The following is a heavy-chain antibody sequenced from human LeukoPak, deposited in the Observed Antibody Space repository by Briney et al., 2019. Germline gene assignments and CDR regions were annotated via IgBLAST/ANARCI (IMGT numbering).Heavy chain of an antibody. D-gene: IGHD3-10*01. Sequence: PGGSLRLSCAASGFTVSTNCMTWVRQAPGKGLEWVSTIYSGGTTYYADSVMGRFTISRHNSRNTLYLQMNSLRAEDTAVYYCARGRAGNYYNHNDYWGQGTLVTVSS. CDR2: IYSGGTT. CDR1: GFTVSTNC. V-gene: IGHV3-53*01. J-gene: IGHJ4*01. CDR3: ARGRAGNYYNHNDY.